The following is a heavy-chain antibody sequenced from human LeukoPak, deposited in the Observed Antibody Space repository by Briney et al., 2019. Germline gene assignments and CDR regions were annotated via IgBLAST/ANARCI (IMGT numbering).Heavy chain of an antibody. V-gene: IGHV3-66*01. CDR2: IYSGGST. CDR1: GFTVSSNY. Sequence: GGSLGLSCATSGFTVSSNYMSWVRQAPGKGLEWVSVIYSGGSTYYADSVKGRFTISRDNSKNTLYLQMNSLRAEDTAVYYCASARYCSGGSCYSGVNYWGQGTLVTVSS. CDR3: ASARYCSGGSCYSGVNY. J-gene: IGHJ4*02. D-gene: IGHD2-15*01.